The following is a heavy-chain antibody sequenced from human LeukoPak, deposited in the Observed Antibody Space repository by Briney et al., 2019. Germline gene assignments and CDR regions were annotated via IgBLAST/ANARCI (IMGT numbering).Heavy chain of an antibody. D-gene: IGHD3-10*01. CDR1: GFTFRNYW. V-gene: IGHV3-7*01. CDR2: IKPDGSDK. Sequence: PGGSLRLSCEASGFTFRNYWMTWVRQSPGKGLEWVAIIKPDGSDKFHVDAVKGRFTISRDNAKNSLFLQMSNLRAEDTAVYYCARGGHRQKEFWGQGTLVTASS. CDR3: ARGGHRQKEF. J-gene: IGHJ4*02.